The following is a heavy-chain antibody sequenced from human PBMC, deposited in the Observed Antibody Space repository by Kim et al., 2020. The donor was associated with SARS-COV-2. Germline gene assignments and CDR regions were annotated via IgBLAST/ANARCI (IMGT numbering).Heavy chain of an antibody. Sequence: ASVKVSCKVSGYTLTELSMHWVRQAPGKGLEWMGGFDPEDGETIYAQKFQGRVTMTEDTSTDTAYMELSSLRSEDTAVYYCATSPAVAGTYSYYYGMDVWHQGTTVTVSS. V-gene: IGHV1-24*01. J-gene: IGHJ6*02. CDR1: GYTLTELS. CDR2: FDPEDGET. D-gene: IGHD6-19*01. CDR3: ATSPAVAGTYSYYYGMDV.